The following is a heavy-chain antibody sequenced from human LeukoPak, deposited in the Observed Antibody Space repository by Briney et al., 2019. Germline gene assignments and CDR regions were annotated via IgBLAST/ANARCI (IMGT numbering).Heavy chain of an antibody. V-gene: IGHV3-48*01. CDR2: ISSSSSTI. D-gene: IGHD1-26*01. Sequence: TGGSLRLSCAASGFTFSSYSMNWVRQAPGKGLEWVSYISSSSSTIYYADSVRGRFTISRDNAKNSLYLQMNSLRAEDTAVYYCARSPGSGSYYYFDYWGQGTLVTVSS. CDR3: ARSPGSGSYYYFDY. CDR1: GFTFSSYS. J-gene: IGHJ4*02.